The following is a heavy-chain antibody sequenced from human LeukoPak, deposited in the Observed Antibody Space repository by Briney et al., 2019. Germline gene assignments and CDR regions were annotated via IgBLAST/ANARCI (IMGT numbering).Heavy chain of an antibody. CDR3: AKDPGDTYYYRSGGDAFDI. D-gene: IGHD3-10*01. CDR1: GFTFSSYA. J-gene: IGHJ3*02. Sequence: GGSLRLSCAASGFTFSSYAMSWVRQAPGKGLEWVSAISGSGGSTYYADSVKGRFTISRDNSKNTLYLQMNSLRAEDTAVYYCAKDPGDTYYYRSGGDAFDIWGQGTMVTVSS. CDR2: ISGSGGST. V-gene: IGHV3-23*01.